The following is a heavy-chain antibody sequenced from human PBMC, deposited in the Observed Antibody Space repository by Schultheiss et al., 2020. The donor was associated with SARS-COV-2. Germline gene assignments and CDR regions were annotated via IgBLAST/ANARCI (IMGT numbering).Heavy chain of an antibody. Sequence: GGSLRLSCAVSGLTFRNYAMHWVRQAPGKGLEWVASIRSNGDKEFYADSVKGRFTISRDNSGSTLYLQMNSLRVEDTGVYYCARSTTVVPFDYWGQGTLVTVSS. CDR1: GLTFRNYA. J-gene: IGHJ4*02. V-gene: IGHV3-30*02. CDR2: IRSNGDKE. D-gene: IGHD4-23*01. CDR3: ARSTTVVPFDY.